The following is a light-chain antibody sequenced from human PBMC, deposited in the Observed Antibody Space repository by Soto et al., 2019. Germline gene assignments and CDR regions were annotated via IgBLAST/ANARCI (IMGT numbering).Light chain of an antibody. Sequence: SVVTQTPNTLSLSPGERATVSCMASQSVSNNYLSWYQQKPGPAPRLLISGASTRATGIPARFTGSGSGKDFTLTISSLPFDDTAVYYCQPYNNLWTFGQVTKVDIK. J-gene: IGKJ1*01. CDR2: GAS. V-gene: IGKV3D-7*01. CDR3: QPYNNLWT. CDR1: QSVSNNY.